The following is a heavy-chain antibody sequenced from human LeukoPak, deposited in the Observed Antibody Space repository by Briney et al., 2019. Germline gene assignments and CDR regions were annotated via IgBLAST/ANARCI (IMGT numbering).Heavy chain of an antibody. CDR1: GFTFSGSA. D-gene: IGHD4-17*01. CDR3: TRLDYGDSYYYGMDV. CDR2: IRSKADSYAT. J-gene: IGHJ6*02. Sequence: GRSLRLSCAASGFTFSGSAMHWVRQASGKGLEWVGRIRSKADSYATAYVESVKGRFTISRDDSKNTAYLQMNTLKTEDTAVYYCTRLDYGDSYYYGMDVWGQGTTVTVSS. V-gene: IGHV3-73*01.